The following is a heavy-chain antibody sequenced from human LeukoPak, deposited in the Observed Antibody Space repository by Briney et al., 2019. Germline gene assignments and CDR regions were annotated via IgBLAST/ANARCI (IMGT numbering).Heavy chain of an antibody. CDR1: GGSISSGGYS. CDR3: AREVRYYGSGSYRGLFDY. CDR2: IYQSGST. V-gene: IGHV4-30-4*07. Sequence: TPSETLSLTCAVSGGSISSGGYSWSWIRQPPGKGLEWIGYIYQSGSTYYNPSLKSRVTISVDTSKNQFSLKLSSVTAADTAVYYCAREVRYYGSGSYRGLFDYWGQGTLVTASS. J-gene: IGHJ4*02. D-gene: IGHD3-10*01.